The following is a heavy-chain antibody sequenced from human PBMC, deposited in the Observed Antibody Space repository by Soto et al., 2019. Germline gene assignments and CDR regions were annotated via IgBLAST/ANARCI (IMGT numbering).Heavy chain of an antibody. Sequence: QVQLMESGGGVVQPGRSLRLSCAASGCTFSSYGIHWVRQAPGKGLEWVAVSWYDGSNNHFADSVKGRFTISRDNSQNTWYLQMNSLGDEDTAVYYFARDFLERDLDPWGQGPLVIVSS. V-gene: IGHV3-33*01. CDR2: SWYDGSNN. CDR1: GCTFSSYG. CDR3: ARDFLERDLDP. D-gene: IGHD1-1*01. J-gene: IGHJ5*02.